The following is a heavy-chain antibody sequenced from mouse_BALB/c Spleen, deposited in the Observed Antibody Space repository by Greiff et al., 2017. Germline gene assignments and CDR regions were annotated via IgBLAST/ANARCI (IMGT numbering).Heavy chain of an antibody. D-gene: IGHD4-1*01. J-gene: IGHJ2*01. CDR2: INPSNGRT. Sequence: QVQLKQPGAELVKPGASVKLSCKASGYTFTSYWMHWVKQRPGQGLEWIGEINPSNGRTNYNEKFKSKATMTVDKSSSTAYMQLSSLTSEDSAVYYCARTGRDYWGQGTTLTVSS. CDR1: GYTFTSYW. V-gene: IGHV1S81*02. CDR3: ARTGRDY.